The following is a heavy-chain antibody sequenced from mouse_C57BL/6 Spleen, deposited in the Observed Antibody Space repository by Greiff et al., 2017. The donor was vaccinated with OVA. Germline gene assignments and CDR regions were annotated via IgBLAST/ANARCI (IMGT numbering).Heavy chain of an antibody. CDR3: ARRGYYGSRNYAMDY. D-gene: IGHD1-1*01. CDR1: GYTFTDYY. CDR2: IYPGSGNT. Sequence: VKLQESGAELVRPGASVKLSCKASGYTFTDYYINWVKQRPGQGLEWIARIYPGSGNTYYNEKFKGKATLTAEKSSSTAYMQLSSLTSEDSAVYFCARRGYYGSRNYAMDYWGQGTSVTVSS. V-gene: IGHV1-76*01. J-gene: IGHJ4*01.